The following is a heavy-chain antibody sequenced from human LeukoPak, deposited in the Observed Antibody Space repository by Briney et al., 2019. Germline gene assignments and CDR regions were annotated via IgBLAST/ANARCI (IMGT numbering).Heavy chain of an antibody. V-gene: IGHV3-33*01. D-gene: IGHD3-22*01. Sequence: GGSLRLSCAASGFTFSSYGMHWVRQAPGKGLEWVAVIWYGGSNKYYADSVKGRFTISRDNSKNTLYLQMNSLRAEDTAVYYCARGSGTDYDSSGYYYGWFDPWGQGTLVTVSS. CDR3: ARGSGTDYDSSGYYYGWFDP. CDR1: GFTFSSYG. CDR2: IWYGGSNK. J-gene: IGHJ5*02.